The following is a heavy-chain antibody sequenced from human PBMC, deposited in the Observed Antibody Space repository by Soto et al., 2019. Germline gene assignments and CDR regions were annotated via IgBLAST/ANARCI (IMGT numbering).Heavy chain of an antibody. D-gene: IGHD6-19*01. CDR1: GGTFSSYT. V-gene: IGHV1-69*02. J-gene: IGHJ3*02. CDR2: IIPILGIA. Sequence: ASVKVSCKASGGTFSSYTISWVRQAPGQGLEWMGRIIPILGIANYAQKFQGRVTITADKSTSTAYMELSSLRSEDTAVYYCARVTHSSGWYYKPADAFDIWGQGTMVTVSS. CDR3: ARVTHSSGWYYKPADAFDI.